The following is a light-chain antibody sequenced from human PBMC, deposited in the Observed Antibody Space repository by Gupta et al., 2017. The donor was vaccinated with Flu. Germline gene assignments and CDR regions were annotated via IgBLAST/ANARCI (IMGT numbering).Light chain of an antibody. CDR3: QSWDSSGSGWV. CDR2: GTK. J-gene: IGLJ3*02. Sequence: SVLTQPPSGSWPPGQRVTISCTGSSYNLGGGDDVHWYQQLHGPAPKLFIYGTKNRPSGVPDRVSGSKYGTSASLAITGLQAEDEADYYCQSWDSSGSGWVFGGGTKLTVL. V-gene: IGLV1-40*01. CDR1: SYNLGGGDD.